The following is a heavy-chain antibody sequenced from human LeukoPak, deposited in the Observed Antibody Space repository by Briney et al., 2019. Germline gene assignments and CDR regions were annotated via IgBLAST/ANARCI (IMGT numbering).Heavy chain of an antibody. V-gene: IGHV4-59*01. CDR2: IYYSGST. CDR1: GGSIRSYY. CDR3: ARVLYGDYDWYFDL. J-gene: IGHJ2*01. Sequence: SETLSLTCTVSGGSIRSYYWSWIRQPPGKGLEWIGYIYYSGSTNYNPSLKSRVTISVDTSKNQFSLKLSSVTAADTAVYYCARVLYGDYDWYFDLWGRGTLVTVSS. D-gene: IGHD4-17*01.